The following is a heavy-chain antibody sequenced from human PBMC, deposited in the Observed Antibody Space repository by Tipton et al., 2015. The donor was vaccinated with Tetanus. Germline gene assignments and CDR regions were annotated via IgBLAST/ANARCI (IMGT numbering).Heavy chain of an antibody. Sequence: TLSLTCTVSGGSVRSGDYSWNWIRQPPGKGLEWLAYVSYSGRTNSNYSLKSRITISQDTSKNQFSLRLTSVTAADTAVYYCARVNNEFPKKGPFDSWGQGSLVIVSS. CDR2: VSYSGRT. CDR3: ARVNNEFPKKGPFDS. J-gene: IGHJ4*02. D-gene: IGHD1-1*01. V-gene: IGHV4-61*08. CDR1: GGSVRSGDYS.